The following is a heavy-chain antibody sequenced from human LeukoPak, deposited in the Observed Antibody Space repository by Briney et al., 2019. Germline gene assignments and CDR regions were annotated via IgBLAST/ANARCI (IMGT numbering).Heavy chain of an antibody. D-gene: IGHD3-9*01. CDR3: ARERDTYYDILTGYQTIFDY. CDR1: GDSISSSSYY. J-gene: IGHJ4*02. Sequence: RTSETLSLTCTVSGDSISSSSYYWGWIRQPPGKGLEWIGSIYYSGSTYFNPSLKSRVTMSVDTSKNQFSLKLSSVTAADTAVYYCARERDTYYDILTGYQTIFDYWGQGTLVTVSS. CDR2: IYYSGST. V-gene: IGHV4-39*07.